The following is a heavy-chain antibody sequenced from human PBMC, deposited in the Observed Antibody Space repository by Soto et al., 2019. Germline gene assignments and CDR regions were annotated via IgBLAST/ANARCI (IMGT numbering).Heavy chain of an antibody. CDR1: GGTFSSYT. J-gene: IGHJ4*02. D-gene: IGHD3-22*01. V-gene: IGHV1-69*02. CDR3: ARVDDSSGYYFY. Sequence: QVQLVQSGAEVKKPGSSVKVSCKASGGTFSSYTISWVRQAPGQGLEWMGRIIPILGIANYAQKFQGRVRITADKSTSSACMELSSLGSEDTAVYYCARVDDSSGYYFYWGQGTLVTVSS. CDR2: IIPILGIA.